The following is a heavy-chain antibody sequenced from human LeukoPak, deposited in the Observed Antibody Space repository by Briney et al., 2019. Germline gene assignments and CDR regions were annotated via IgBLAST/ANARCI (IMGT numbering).Heavy chain of an antibody. J-gene: IGHJ4*02. CDR1: GYTFTSYD. CDR3: AREGSGWYVGGPESLGY. V-gene: IGHV1-8*01. Sequence: ASVKVSCKASGYTFTSYDINWVRQATGQGLEWMGWMNPNSGNTGYAQKFQGRVTMTRNTSISTAYMELSSLRSEDTAVYYCAREGSGWYVGGPESLGYWGQGTLVTVSS. CDR2: MNPNSGNT. D-gene: IGHD6-19*01.